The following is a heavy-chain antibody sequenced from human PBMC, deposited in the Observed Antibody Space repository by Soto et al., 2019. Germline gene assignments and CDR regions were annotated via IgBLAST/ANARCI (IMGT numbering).Heavy chain of an antibody. CDR2: ISGSGGST. CDR1: GFTFSSYA. J-gene: IGHJ4*02. D-gene: IGHD2-8*01. Sequence: GGSLRLSCAASGFTFSSYAMSWVRQAPGKGLEWVSAISGSGGSTYYADSGKGRFTISRDNSKNTLYLQMNSLRAEDTAVYYCAARSAYCTNGVCYKDSRHSTDYWGQGTLVTVSS. CDR3: AARSAYCTNGVCYKDSRHSTDY. V-gene: IGHV3-23*01.